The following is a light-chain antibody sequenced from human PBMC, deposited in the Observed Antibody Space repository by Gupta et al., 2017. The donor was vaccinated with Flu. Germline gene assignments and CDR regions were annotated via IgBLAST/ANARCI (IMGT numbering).Light chain of an antibody. CDR3: LQHNSYAHFT. J-gene: IGKJ4*01. CDR2: SGS. V-gene: IGKV1-17*01. CDR1: QGIRNN. Sequence: DIQMTQSPSSLSASVGDRVTITCRASQGIRNNLSWYQQKAGKAPKRLIYSGSSLQSGVPSRFSGSGSGTEFTLTISSLQPEDFAPYYCLQHNSYAHFTFGGGTKVEIK.